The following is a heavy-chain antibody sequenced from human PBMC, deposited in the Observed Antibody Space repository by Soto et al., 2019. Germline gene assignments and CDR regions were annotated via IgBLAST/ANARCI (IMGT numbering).Heavy chain of an antibody. CDR3: ARQAATDMDV. J-gene: IGHJ6*02. CDR2: MNPNSGNT. D-gene: IGHD2-15*01. Sequence: ASVKVSCKASGYIFTNYDINWVRQATGQGLEWMGWMNPNSGNTGYAQKFQGRLSMTRNTSISTAYMELSSLRSEDTAIYYCARQAATDMDVCGQGTAVTVSS. V-gene: IGHV1-8*01. CDR1: GYIFTNYD.